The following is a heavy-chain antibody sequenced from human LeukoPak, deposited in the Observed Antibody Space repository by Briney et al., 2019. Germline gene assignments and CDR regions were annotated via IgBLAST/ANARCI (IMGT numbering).Heavy chain of an antibody. Sequence: GGSLRLSCAASGFTFSYFWMSWVRQAPGKGREWVANIKEDGSEKYYVDSVKGRFTISRDNAKNSLYLQMNSLRAEDTAVYYCAREYYYDSSGYASFGYWGQGTLVTVSS. CDR3: AREYYYDSSGYASFGY. J-gene: IGHJ4*02. D-gene: IGHD3-22*01. V-gene: IGHV3-7*01. CDR2: IKEDGSEK. CDR1: GFTFSYFW.